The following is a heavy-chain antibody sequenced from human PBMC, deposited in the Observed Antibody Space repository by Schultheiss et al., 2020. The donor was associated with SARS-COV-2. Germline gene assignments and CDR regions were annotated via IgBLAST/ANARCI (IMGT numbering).Heavy chain of an antibody. Sequence: SETLSLTCTVSGGSISSYYWSWIRQPPGKGLEWIGYIYYSGSTYYNPSLKSRVTISVDTSKNQFSLKLSSVTAADTAVYYCARHPRLWLDDAFDIWGQGTMVTVSS. D-gene: IGHD6-19*01. CDR2: IYYSGST. V-gene: IGHV4-59*08. J-gene: IGHJ3*02. CDR1: GGSISSYY. CDR3: ARHPRLWLDDAFDI.